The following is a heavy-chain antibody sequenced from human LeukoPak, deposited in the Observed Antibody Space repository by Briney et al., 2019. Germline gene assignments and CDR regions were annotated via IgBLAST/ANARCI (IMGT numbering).Heavy chain of an antibody. Sequence: GESLKISCKASGYSFTTYWIGWVRQLPGKGMEWMGIIYPGDSDTRYSPSFQGQVTISADKSISTAYLQWRSLKASDTAMYYCARLDPHDYTNYYPPVVDYWGQGTLVTVSS. CDR1: GYSFTTYW. J-gene: IGHJ4*02. D-gene: IGHD4-11*01. CDR3: ARLDPHDYTNYYPPVVDY. CDR2: IYPGDSDT. V-gene: IGHV5-51*01.